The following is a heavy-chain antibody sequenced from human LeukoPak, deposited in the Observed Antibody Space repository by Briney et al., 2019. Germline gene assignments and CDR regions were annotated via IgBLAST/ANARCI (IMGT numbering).Heavy chain of an antibody. J-gene: IGHJ4*02. V-gene: IGHV3-49*04. Sequence: GGSLRLSCTTSGFTFDDYAMSWVRQAPGKGLEWLGFIRSKRYGGATEYGASVEGRFTISRDDSKSIAYLQMNSLETADTALYYCTRESIWGASDYWGQGTLVTVSS. CDR1: GFTFDDYA. CDR3: TRESIWGASDY. CDR2: IRSKRYGGAT. D-gene: IGHD3-16*01.